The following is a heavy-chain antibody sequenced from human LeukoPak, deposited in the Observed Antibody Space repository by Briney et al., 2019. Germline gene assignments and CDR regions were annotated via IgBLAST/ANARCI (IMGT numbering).Heavy chain of an antibody. Sequence: GALRLSCAASGFTFSYYNMNWVRQAPGKGLEWVSYISSSSIIYYADSVKGRFTISRDNAKNSLYLQMNSLRAEDTAVYYCARDLTSSGYSSGSYYNYYGMDVWGQGTTVTVSS. CDR3: ARDLTSSGYSSGSYYNYYGMDV. D-gene: IGHD6-19*01. CDR2: ISSSSII. V-gene: IGHV3-69-1*01. CDR1: GFTFSYYN. J-gene: IGHJ6*02.